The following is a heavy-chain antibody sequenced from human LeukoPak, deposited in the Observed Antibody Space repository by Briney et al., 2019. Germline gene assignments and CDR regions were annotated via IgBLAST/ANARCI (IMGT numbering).Heavy chain of an antibody. CDR3: ARTVSGYSSGWYEAEFDY. CDR1: GYTFTGYY. Sequence: ASVKVSCKASGYTFTGYYMHWVRQAPGQGLEWMGWINPNSGGTNYAQKFQGRVTMTRNTSISTAYMELSRLRSGDTAVYYCARTVSGYSSGWYEAEFDYWGQGTLVTVSS. J-gene: IGHJ4*02. V-gene: IGHV1-2*02. D-gene: IGHD6-19*01. CDR2: INPNSGGT.